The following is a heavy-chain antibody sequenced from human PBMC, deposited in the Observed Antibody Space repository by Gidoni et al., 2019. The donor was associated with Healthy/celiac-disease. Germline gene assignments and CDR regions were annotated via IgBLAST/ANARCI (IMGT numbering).Heavy chain of an antibody. CDR3: ARGLVGAIVSYDAFDI. D-gene: IGHD1-26*01. Sequence: QATLKVSGPVLLTPTETLTLTCTVSGFSLSNPRMGVSWFRQRPGKALEWLAHMFTNDEKSYSTSLKSRLTISKDTSKSQVVLTMTNMDPVDTATYYCARGLVGAIVSYDAFDIWGQGTMVTVSS. CDR2: MFTNDEK. V-gene: IGHV2-26*01. CDR1: GFSLSNPRMG. J-gene: IGHJ3*02.